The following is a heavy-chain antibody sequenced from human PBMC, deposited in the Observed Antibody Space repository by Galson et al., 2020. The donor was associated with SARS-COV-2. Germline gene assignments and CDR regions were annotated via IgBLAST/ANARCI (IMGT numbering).Heavy chain of an antibody. CDR3: ARGRGGYGEPPLGY. V-gene: IGHV1-8*01. CDR2: MNPNSGNT. D-gene: IGHD4-17*01. Sequence: WMGWMNPNSGNTGYAQKFQGRVTMTRNTSISTAYMELSSLRSEDTAVYYCARGRGGYGEPPLGYWGQGTLVTVSS. J-gene: IGHJ4*02.